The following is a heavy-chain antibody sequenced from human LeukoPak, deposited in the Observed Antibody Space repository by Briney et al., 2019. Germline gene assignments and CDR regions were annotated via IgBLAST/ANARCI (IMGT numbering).Heavy chain of an antibody. CDR2: IYPGDSDT. Sequence: GESLKISCKGSGYSFTSYWIGWVRQMPGKGLEWMGIIYPGDSDTRYSPSFQGQVTISADKSISTAYLQWSSLKASDTAMYYCARLLGSSWEGLKYYYYYYYMDVWGKGTTVTVSS. CDR3: ARLLGSSWEGLKYYYYYYYMDV. CDR1: GYSFTSYW. D-gene: IGHD6-13*01. V-gene: IGHV5-51*01. J-gene: IGHJ6*03.